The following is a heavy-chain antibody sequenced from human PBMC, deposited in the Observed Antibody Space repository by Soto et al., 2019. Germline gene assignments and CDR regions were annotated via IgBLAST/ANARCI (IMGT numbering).Heavy chain of an antibody. CDR2: MNPNSGNT. V-gene: IGHV1-8*01. Sequence: ASVKVSCKASGYTFTSYDINWVRQATGQGLEWMGWMNPNSGNTGYAQKFQGRVTMTRNTSISTAYMELSSLRSEDTAVYYCASFHPTTLRELRYFDWPQGPRPDPYYYGMDVWGQGTTVTVSS. CDR3: ASFHPTTLRELRYFDWPQGPRPDPYYYGMDV. J-gene: IGHJ6*02. CDR1: GYTFTSYD. D-gene: IGHD3-9*01.